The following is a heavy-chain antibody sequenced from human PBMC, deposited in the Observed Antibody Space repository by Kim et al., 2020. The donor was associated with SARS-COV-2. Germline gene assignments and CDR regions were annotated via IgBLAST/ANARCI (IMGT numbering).Heavy chain of an antibody. J-gene: IGHJ4*02. CDR2: T. CDR3: ARASIVATFHY. Sequence: TYYNPSLKSRVTISVDTSKNQFSLKLSSVTAADTAVYYCARASIVATFHYWGQGTLVTVSS. V-gene: IGHV4-31*02. D-gene: IGHD5-12*01.